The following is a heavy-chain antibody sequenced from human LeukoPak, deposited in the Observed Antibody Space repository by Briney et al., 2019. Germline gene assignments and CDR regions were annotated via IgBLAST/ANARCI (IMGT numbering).Heavy chain of an antibody. V-gene: IGHV1-69*05. Sequence: SVKVSCKASGGTFSSYAISWVRQAPGQGLEWMGGIIPIFGTANYAQKFQGRVTITTDESTGTAYMELSSLRSEDTAVYYCARAPLGYCSSTSCYPIYYFDYWGQGTLVTVSS. J-gene: IGHJ4*02. CDR1: GGTFSSYA. CDR3: ARAPLGYCSSTSCYPIYYFDY. D-gene: IGHD2-2*01. CDR2: IIPIFGTA.